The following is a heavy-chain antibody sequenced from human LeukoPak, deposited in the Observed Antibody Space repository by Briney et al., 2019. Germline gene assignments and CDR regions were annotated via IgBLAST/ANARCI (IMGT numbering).Heavy chain of an antibody. D-gene: IGHD2-8*01. V-gene: IGHV3-23*01. CDR1: GFSFSDSV. CDR3: AKVGYCSNNCFRTHDY. CDR2: ISGDADVT. Sequence: GGSLRLSCVASGFSFSDSVMSWVRQAPGKGLEWLSAISGDADVTYCAASVKGRFTISRDNSWNTVYLQMNSLRAEDTATYYCAKVGYCSNNCFRTHDYWGQGALVTVSS. J-gene: IGHJ4*02.